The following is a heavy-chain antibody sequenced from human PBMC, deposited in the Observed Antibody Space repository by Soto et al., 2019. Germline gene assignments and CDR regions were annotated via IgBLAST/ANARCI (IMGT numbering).Heavy chain of an antibody. Sequence: GASVKGSCKASGYTFTRYGISWVRQAPGQGLEWMGWISAYNGNTNYAQKLQGRVTMTTDTSTSTAYMELRSLRSDDTAVYYCARDVDIVVVPAAPSYNWFDPWGQGTLVTVSS. V-gene: IGHV1-18*01. CDR3: ARDVDIVVVPAAPSYNWFDP. D-gene: IGHD2-2*03. J-gene: IGHJ5*02. CDR1: GYTFTRYG. CDR2: ISAYNGNT.